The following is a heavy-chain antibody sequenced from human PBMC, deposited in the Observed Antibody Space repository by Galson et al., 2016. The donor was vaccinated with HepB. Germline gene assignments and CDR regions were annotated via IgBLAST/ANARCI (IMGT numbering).Heavy chain of an antibody. J-gene: IGHJ4*02. CDR1: GFTFSGYN. CDR3: ARDGNHGYDMDY. D-gene: IGHD1-14*01. Sequence: SLRLSCAASGFTFSGYNMDWVRQAPGKGLEWVSYISSGSSAIYYADSVKGRFTISRDSAKNSLYLQMNSLRDEDTAIYFCARDGNHGYDMDYWGQGTLVTVSS. V-gene: IGHV3-48*02. CDR2: ISSGSSAI.